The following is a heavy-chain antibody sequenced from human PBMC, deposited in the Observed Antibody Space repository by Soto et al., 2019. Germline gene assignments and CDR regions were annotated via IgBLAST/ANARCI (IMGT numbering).Heavy chain of an antibody. CDR1: GDSIRSYY. D-gene: IGHD5-12*01. CDR2: IYYSGST. Sequence: SETLSLTCTVSGDSIRSYYWTWIRQPPGKGLELIGYIYYSGSTRYNPSLKCRVTISVDMSKNQFSLKLSSVIAADTAVYYCARAYGGFDNGLDVWGQGTAVTVSS. CDR3: ARAYGGFDNGLDV. V-gene: IGHV4-59*01. J-gene: IGHJ6*02.